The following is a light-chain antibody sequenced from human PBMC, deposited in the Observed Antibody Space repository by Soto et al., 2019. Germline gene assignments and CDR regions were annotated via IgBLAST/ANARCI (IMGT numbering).Light chain of an antibody. Sequence: EIVLTQYPATLSVYPVERATLSCRASHSVSSNVAWYQQKPGQAPRLLIYGATTWATGIPARFIGSGSGTEFTLTISSLQSEDFAVYYCQHYNNWPRTFGQGTKV. J-gene: IGKJ1*01. CDR3: QHYNNWPRT. V-gene: IGKV3-15*01. CDR1: HSVSSN. CDR2: GAT.